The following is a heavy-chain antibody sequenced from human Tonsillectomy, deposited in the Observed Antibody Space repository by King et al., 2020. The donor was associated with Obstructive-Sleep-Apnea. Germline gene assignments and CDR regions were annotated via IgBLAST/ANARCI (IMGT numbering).Heavy chain of an antibody. CDR1: GFTFSTYW. D-gene: IGHD5-12*01. V-gene: IGHV3-74*01. J-gene: IGHJ3*01. CDR2: INSDGTSI. CDR3: ASRASSGPHAFNL. Sequence: VQLVQSGGGLVQPGGSLRLSCAASGFTFSTYWMHWVRQAPGKGLVWFSRINSDGTSISYVDSEKGRFTTSRDNAKNTLYLQMDSLRAEDTAVYYCASRASSGPHAFNLWGQGTMVSVSS.